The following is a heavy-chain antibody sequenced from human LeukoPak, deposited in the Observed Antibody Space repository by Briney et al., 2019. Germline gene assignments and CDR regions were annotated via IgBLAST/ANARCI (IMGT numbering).Heavy chain of an antibody. J-gene: IGHJ4*02. CDR2: ISSSSSTI. CDR1: GFTFSSYS. CDR3: ARVGGDQQYYFDY. Sequence: PGGSLRLSCAASGFTFSSYSMNWVRQAPGKGLEWVSYISSSSSTIYYADSVKGRFTISRDNAKNSLYLQMNSLRAEDTAVYYCARVGGDQQYYFDYWGQGTLVAVSS. V-gene: IGHV3-48*01. D-gene: IGHD2-2*01.